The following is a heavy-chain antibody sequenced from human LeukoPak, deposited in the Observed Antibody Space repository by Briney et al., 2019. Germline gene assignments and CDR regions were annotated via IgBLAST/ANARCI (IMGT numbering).Heavy chain of an antibody. D-gene: IGHD4-17*01. CDR3: ARLTVTTRGVWFDP. J-gene: IGHJ5*02. V-gene: IGHV3-74*01. Sequence: PGGSLRLSCAASGFTFSSYWMHWVRQAPGKGLVWVSRINSDGSSTSYVDSVKGRFTISRDNAKNTLYLQMNSLRAEDTAVYYRARLTVTTRGVWFDPWGQGTLVTVSS. CDR1: GFTFSSYW. CDR2: INSDGSST.